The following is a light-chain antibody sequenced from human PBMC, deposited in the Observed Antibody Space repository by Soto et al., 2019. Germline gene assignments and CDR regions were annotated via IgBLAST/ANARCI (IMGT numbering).Light chain of an antibody. Sequence: DIVMTQSPDSLAVSLGERATINCKSSQSVLYSSNNKNYLAWYQQKPGQPPKLLIYWAYTRESGVPDRFSGSGSGTDFTLTISSLQAEDVAVYSCQHYYNNPWTFGQGTKVEIK. V-gene: IGKV4-1*01. CDR2: WAY. J-gene: IGKJ1*01. CDR1: QSVLYSSNNKNY. CDR3: QHYYNNPWT.